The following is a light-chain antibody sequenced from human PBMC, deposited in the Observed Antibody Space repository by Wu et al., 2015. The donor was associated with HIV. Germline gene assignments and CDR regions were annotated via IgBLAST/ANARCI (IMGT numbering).Light chain of an antibody. Sequence: AIQLTQSPSSLSASVGDTVTITCRATQGIGDALAWYQHRPGKAPKLLIYGVSSLQSGVPSRFSGSGSGTDFTLTISRLEPEDFAVYYCQQYGSSWTFGQGTKVEIK. CDR1: QGIGDA. J-gene: IGKJ1*01. CDR2: GVS. CDR3: QQYGSSWT. V-gene: IGKV1-13*02.